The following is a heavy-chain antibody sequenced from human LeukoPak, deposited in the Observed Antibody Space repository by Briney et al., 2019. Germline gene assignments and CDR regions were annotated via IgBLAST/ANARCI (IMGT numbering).Heavy chain of an antibody. CDR3: ATDPRYYDSSGLDY. CDR1: GYTLTQLS. Sequence: ASVKVSCKVSGYTLTQLSMHWVRQAPGKGLEWRGGFDPEDGETIYAQKFQGRVTMTEDTSTDTAYMELSSLRSEDTAVYYCATDPRYYDSSGLDYWGQGTLVTVSS. V-gene: IGHV1-24*01. CDR2: FDPEDGET. J-gene: IGHJ4*02. D-gene: IGHD3-22*01.